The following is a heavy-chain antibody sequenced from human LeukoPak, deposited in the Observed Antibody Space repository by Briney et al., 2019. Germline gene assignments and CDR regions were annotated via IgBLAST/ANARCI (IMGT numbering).Heavy chain of an antibody. Sequence: PGGSLRLSCAASGFTFSTHTMAWVRQAPGKGLEWASYISGSTSVIYYADSVKGRFTISRDNAKNSLYLQMNSLRTEDTAIYYCARGLYYIDVWGNGTAVTVS. CDR1: GFTFSTHT. CDR2: ISGSTSVI. J-gene: IGHJ6*03. V-gene: IGHV3-48*01. CDR3: ARGLYYIDV.